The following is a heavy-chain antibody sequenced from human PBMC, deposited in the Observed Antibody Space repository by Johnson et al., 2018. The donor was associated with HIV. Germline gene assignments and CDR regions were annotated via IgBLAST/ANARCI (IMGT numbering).Heavy chain of an antibody. Sequence: VQLVESGGGVARPGGSLRLSCEGSGFIFDEYDMSWVRQTPGKGLEWVSGISWNGATPRSADSVKGRFTISRDNSKNTLYLQINSLRAEDTAVYYCARVSSSVTTARYGAFDIWGQGTMVIVSS. V-gene: IGHV3-20*04. CDR1: GFIFDEYD. CDR3: ARVSSSVTTARYGAFDI. CDR2: ISWNGATP. J-gene: IGHJ3*02. D-gene: IGHD4-17*01.